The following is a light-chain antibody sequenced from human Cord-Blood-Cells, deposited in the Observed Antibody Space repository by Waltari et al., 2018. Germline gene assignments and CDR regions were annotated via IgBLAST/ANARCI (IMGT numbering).Light chain of an antibody. Sequence: QSALTQPRSVSGSPGQSVTISCTGTRSDVGGDNYVSWYQQHPGKAPKLMIYDVSNRPSGVPDRFSGSKSGNTASLTISGLQAEDEADYYCCSYAGSYTYVFGTGTKVTVL. J-gene: IGLJ1*01. CDR3: CSYAGSYTYV. V-gene: IGLV2-11*01. CDR2: DVS. CDR1: RSDVGGDNY.